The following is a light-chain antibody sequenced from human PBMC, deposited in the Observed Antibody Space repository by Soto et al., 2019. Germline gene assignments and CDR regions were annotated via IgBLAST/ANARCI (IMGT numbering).Light chain of an antibody. CDR2: RNN. Sequence: QSVLTQPPLASGTPGQRVTISCSGSSSNIGSNTVNWHQQVPGTAPKLLIYRNNQRPSGVPDRFSGSKSGTSASLAISGLQSEDEADYYCAAWDDSLNGVVFGGGTKLTVL. J-gene: IGLJ2*01. CDR3: AAWDDSLNGVV. V-gene: IGLV1-44*01. CDR1: SSNIGSNT.